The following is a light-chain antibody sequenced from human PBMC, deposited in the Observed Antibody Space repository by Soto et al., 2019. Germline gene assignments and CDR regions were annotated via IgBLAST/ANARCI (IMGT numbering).Light chain of an antibody. Sequence: VLTQSPATLSLSPGERATLSCRASQSVSSYLAWYQQKPGQAPRLFIYDASNRATGIPARFSGSGSGTDFTLTISSLEPEDFAVYYCQQRSKWPITFGQGTRLEIK. V-gene: IGKV3-11*01. CDR2: DAS. CDR1: QSVSSY. J-gene: IGKJ5*01. CDR3: QQRSKWPIT.